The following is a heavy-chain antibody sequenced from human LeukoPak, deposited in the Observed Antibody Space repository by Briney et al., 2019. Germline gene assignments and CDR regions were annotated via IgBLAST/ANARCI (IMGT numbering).Heavy chain of an antibody. J-gene: IGHJ4*02. D-gene: IGHD6-19*01. CDR2: ISDDGGNK. Sequence: GGSLRLSCAASGFPFSSYGIHWVRQAPGKGLEWVSSISDDGGNKYYADSVKGRFTISRDNSKNTLYLQMNSLRAEDTAVYYCARDSAVAGHFDYWGQGTLVTVSS. CDR3: ARDSAVAGHFDY. V-gene: IGHV3-33*05. CDR1: GFPFSSYG.